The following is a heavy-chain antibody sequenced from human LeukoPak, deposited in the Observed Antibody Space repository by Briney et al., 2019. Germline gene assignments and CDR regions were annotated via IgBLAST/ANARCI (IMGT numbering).Heavy chain of an antibody. CDR2: ISSSGNTK. Sequence: GGSLRLSCAASAFTFSSYEMNWVRQAPGKGLEWVSFISSSGNTKNYADSVKGRFTVSRDNAKNSLYLQMNSLRAEDTAVYYCVGWGGVSSYWGQGTLVSVSS. CDR3: VGWGGVSSY. CDR1: AFTFSSYE. J-gene: IGHJ4*02. D-gene: IGHD3-16*01. V-gene: IGHV3-48*03.